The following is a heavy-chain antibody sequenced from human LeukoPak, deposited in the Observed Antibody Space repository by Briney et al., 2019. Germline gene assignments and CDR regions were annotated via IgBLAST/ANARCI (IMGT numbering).Heavy chain of an antibody. CDR1: GFTFIGYE. CDR2: ISSSGSTI. J-gene: IGHJ4*02. CDR3: ARDKRRYFDY. Sequence: GGSLRLSCAASGFTFIGYEINWVRQAPGKGLEWVSYISSSGSTIYYADSVTGRFTISRDNAKNSLYLQMNSLRAEDTAVYYCARDKRRYFDYWGQGTLVTVSS. V-gene: IGHV3-48*03. D-gene: IGHD1-14*01.